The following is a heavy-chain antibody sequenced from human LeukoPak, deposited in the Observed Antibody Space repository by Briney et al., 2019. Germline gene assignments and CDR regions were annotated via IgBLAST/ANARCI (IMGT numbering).Heavy chain of an antibody. D-gene: IGHD2-2*01. CDR1: GYTFNSYG. J-gene: IGHJ5*02. CDR2: ISAYNGNT. CDR3: ARDSGAYCSSTSCPIWFDP. V-gene: IGHV1-18*01. Sequence: GASVKVSCKASGYTFNSYGISWVRQAPGQGLEWMGWISAYNGNTNYAQKLQGRVTMTTDTSTSTAYMELRSLRSDDTAVYYCARDSGAYCSSTSCPIWFDPWGQGTLVTVSS.